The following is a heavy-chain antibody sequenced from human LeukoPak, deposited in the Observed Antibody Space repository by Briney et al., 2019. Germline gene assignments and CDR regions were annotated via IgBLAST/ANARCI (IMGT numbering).Heavy chain of an antibody. V-gene: IGHV3-23*01. CDR3: ARDPYSGGYGSYYYYYMDV. CDR2: INTSGGTT. CDR1: GFSFSSYG. Sequence: GGSLRLSCAASGFSFSSYGISWVRQAPGKGLEWVSTINTSGGTTYYADSVKGRFTISRDNSKNTLYLQMNSLRAEDTAVYYCARDPYSGGYGSYYYYYMDVWGKGTTVTISS. J-gene: IGHJ6*03. D-gene: IGHD1-26*01.